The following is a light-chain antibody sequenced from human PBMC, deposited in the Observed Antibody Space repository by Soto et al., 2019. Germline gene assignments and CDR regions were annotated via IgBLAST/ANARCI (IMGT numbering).Light chain of an antibody. J-gene: IGKJ2*01. CDR3: QQYNNWPMYT. CDR2: GAS. Sequence: EIVMTQSPATLSVSPGERATLSCRASQSVSSNLAWYQQKPGQAPRLLIYGASTRATGIPARFSGSGSGTEFTLTNISLHSEDFAVYYCQQYNNWPMYTFGQGTKLEIK. CDR1: QSVSSN. V-gene: IGKV3-15*01.